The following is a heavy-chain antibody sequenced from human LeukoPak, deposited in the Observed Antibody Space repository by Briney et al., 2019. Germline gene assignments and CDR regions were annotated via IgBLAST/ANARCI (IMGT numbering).Heavy chain of an antibody. D-gene: IGHD5-12*01. J-gene: IGHJ3*02. CDR1: GFTFSSYA. CDR2: VSYDGSNK. Sequence: GRSLRLSCAASGFTFSSYAMHWVRQAPGKGLEWVAVVSYDGSNKYYADSVKGRFTISRDNSKNTLYLQMNSLRAEDTAVYYCARDAGSDYASAFDIWGQGTMVTVSS. CDR3: ARDAGSDYASAFDI. V-gene: IGHV3-30-3*01.